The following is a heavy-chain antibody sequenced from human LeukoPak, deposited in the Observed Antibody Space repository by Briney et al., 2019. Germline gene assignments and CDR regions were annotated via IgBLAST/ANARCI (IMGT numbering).Heavy chain of an antibody. CDR2: IIPIFGTA. CDR3: ARGTFVIRYFDWLFHSHGMDV. J-gene: IGHJ6*02. CDR1: GGTFSSYA. V-gene: IGHV1-69*01. D-gene: IGHD3-9*01. Sequence: SVKVSFKASGGTFSSYAISWVRQAPGQGLEWMGGIIPIFGTANYAQKFQGRVTITADESTSTAYMELSSLRSEDTAVYYCARGTFVIRYFDWLFHSHGMDVWGQGTTVTVSS.